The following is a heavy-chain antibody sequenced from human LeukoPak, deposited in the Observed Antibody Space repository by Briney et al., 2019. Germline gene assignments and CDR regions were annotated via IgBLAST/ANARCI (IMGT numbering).Heavy chain of an antibody. D-gene: IGHD4-17*01. CDR2: ISSSSSYI. Sequence: GGSLRLSCAASGFTFSGYSMNWVRQAPGKGLEWVSSISSSSSYIYYADSVKGRFTISRDNAKNSLYLQMNSLRAEDTALYYCARDDYGDYVLHYWGQGTLVTVSS. CDR1: GFTFSGYS. V-gene: IGHV3-21*01. J-gene: IGHJ4*02. CDR3: ARDDYGDYVLHY.